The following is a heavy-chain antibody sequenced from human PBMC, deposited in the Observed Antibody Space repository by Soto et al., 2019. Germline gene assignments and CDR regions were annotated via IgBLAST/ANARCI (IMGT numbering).Heavy chain of an antibody. D-gene: IGHD6-19*01. J-gene: IGHJ6*02. Sequence: QVQLLQSGAEVKKPGSSVRVSCEASGGTFRTYSISWVRQAPGQGLEWMGEIIPIFGTINYAQKFQGRLTITADESTATVYVDRRSLRSADTTLYYCAKGAVAGAPTSYYYYGMDVWGQGTTVTVSS. CDR2: IIPIFGTI. CDR3: AKGAVAGAPTSYYYYGMDV. CDR1: GGTFRTYS. V-gene: IGHV1-69*12.